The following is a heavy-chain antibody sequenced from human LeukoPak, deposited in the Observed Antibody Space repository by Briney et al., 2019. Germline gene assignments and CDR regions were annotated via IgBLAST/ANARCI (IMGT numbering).Heavy chain of an antibody. CDR3: ARSRSDSSGYVLFDY. J-gene: IGHJ4*02. D-gene: IGHD3-22*01. CDR2: INPNSGGT. Sequence: GASVKVSCKASGYTFTGYYMHWVRQAPGQGLEWMGRINPNSGGTNYAQKFQGRVTMTRDTSISTAYMELSRLRSDDTAVYYCARSRSDSSGYVLFDYWGQGTLVTVSS. V-gene: IGHV1-2*06. CDR1: GYTFTGYY.